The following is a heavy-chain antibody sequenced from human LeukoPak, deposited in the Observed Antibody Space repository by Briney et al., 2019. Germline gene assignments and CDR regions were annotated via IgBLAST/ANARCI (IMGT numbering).Heavy chain of an antibody. D-gene: IGHD3-3*01. CDR3: ASQKYDFWSGYYFVDAFDI. V-gene: IGHV4-39*01. CDR1: GGSISSSRYY. J-gene: IGHJ3*02. Sequence: PSETLSLTCTVSGGSISSSRYYWGWIRQPPGKGLEWIGSIYYSGSTYYNPSLKSRVTISVDTSKNQFSLKLSSVTAADTAVYYCASQKYDFWSGYYFVDAFDIWGQGTMVTVSS. CDR2: IYYSGST.